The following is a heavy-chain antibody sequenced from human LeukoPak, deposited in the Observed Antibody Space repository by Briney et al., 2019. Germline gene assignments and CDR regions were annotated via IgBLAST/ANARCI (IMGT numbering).Heavy chain of an antibody. CDR3: ARLEVAVAGYYYYYGMDV. CDR1: GYSFTSYW. CDR2: IYPGDSDT. V-gene: IGHV5-51*01. D-gene: IGHD6-19*01. J-gene: IGHJ6*02. Sequence: GESLKISCKGFGYSFTSYWIGWVRQMPGKGLEWMGIIYPGDSDTRYSPSFQGQVTISADKSISTAYLQWSSLKASDTAMYYCARLEVAVAGYYYYYGMDVWGQGTTVTVSS.